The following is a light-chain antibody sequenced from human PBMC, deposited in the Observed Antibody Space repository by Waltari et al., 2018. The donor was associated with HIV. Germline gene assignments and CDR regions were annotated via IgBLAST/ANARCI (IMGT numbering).Light chain of an antibody. CDR3: YQRSDWPRT. Sequence: EIVLTQSPATLSLSPGERATLSCRASQSVSVYLAWYQQKPGQAPRLLNYDASNRATGIPVRFSGSGSGTDFTLPISSLEPEEFAIYYCYQRSDWPRTFGQGTKVEIK. V-gene: IGKV3-11*01. J-gene: IGKJ1*01. CDR1: QSVSVY. CDR2: DAS.